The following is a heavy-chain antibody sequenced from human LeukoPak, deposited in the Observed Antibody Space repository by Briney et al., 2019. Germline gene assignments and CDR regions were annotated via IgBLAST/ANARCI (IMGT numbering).Heavy chain of an antibody. J-gene: IGHJ4*02. D-gene: IGHD3-22*01. CDR1: GFTFRSYR. CDR2: ISSSSSYI. V-gene: IGHV3-21*04. CDR3: ASPLYDSSGYWSY. Sequence: GGSLRLSCAASGFTFRSYRMNWVRQAPGKGLEWVSSISSSSSYIYYADSVKGRFTISRDNAKNSLYLQMNSLRAEDTAVYYCASPLYDSSGYWSYWGQGTLVTVSS.